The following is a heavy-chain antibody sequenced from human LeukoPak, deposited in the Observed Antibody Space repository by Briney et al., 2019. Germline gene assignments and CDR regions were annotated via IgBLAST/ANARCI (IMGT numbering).Heavy chain of an antibody. J-gene: IGHJ4*02. V-gene: IGHV4-34*01. D-gene: IGHD5-12*01. CDR2: INHSGST. CDR1: GGSFSGYY. Sequence: SETLSLTCAVYGGSFSGYYWSWIRQPPGKGLEWIGGINHSGSTNYNPSLKSRVTISVDTSKNQFSLKLSSVTAADTAVYYCARVATTQYYFDYWGQGTLVTVSS. CDR3: ARVATTQYYFDY.